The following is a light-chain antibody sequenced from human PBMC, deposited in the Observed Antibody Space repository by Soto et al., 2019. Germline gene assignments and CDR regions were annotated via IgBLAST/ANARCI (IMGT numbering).Light chain of an antibody. Sequence: SYELIQPPSVSVSPGQTASITCSGDKLGDKYVCWYQQKPGQSPVLVIYQDTKRPSGIPARFSGSNSGSTATLTISGTQAMDEADYYCQAWDITTVVFGGGTKLTVL. CDR3: QAWDITTVV. CDR1: KLGDKY. CDR2: QDT. J-gene: IGLJ2*01. V-gene: IGLV3-1*01.